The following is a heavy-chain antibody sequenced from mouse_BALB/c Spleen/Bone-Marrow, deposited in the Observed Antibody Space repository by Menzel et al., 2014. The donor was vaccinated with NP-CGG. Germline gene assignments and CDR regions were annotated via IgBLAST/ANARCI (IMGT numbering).Heavy chain of an antibody. CDR2: IRNKANGYTT. CDR1: GFTFTDYY. J-gene: IGHJ3*01. D-gene: IGHD2-13*01. CDR3: ARLYFDDYEAWFAY. Sequence: EVQVVESGGGLVQPGGSLRLSCATSGFTFTDYYMSWVRQPPGKALEWLGFIRNKANGYTTEYSASVKGRFTISRDNSQSILFLQMNTLRTEDSAIYYCARLYFDDYEAWFAYWGQGTLVTVSA. V-gene: IGHV7-3*02.